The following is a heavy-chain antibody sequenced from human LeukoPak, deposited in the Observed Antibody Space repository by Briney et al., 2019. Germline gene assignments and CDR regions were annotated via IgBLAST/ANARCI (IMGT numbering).Heavy chain of an antibody. V-gene: IGHV3-23*01. CDR1: GFTFSSYS. J-gene: IGHJ6*03. Sequence: GGSLRLSCAASGFTFSSYSMNWVRQAPGKGLEWVSAISGSGGSTYYADSVKGRFTISRDNSKNTLYLQMNSLRAEDTAVYYCAKGGYYDFWSGYYKGGEEGYYYYYMDVWGKGTTVTVSS. CDR3: AKGGYYDFWSGYYKGGEEGYYYYYMDV. D-gene: IGHD3-3*01. CDR2: ISGSGGST.